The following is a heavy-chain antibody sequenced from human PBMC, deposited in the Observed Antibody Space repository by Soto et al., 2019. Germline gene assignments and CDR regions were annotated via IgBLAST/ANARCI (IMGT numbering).Heavy chain of an antibody. J-gene: IGHJ4*02. CDR2: IIPIFGTA. CDR1: GGTFSSYA. Sequence: ASVKVSCKASGGTFSSYAISWVRQAPGQGLEWMGGIIPIFGTANYAQKFQGRVTITADESTSTAYMELSSLRSEDTAVYYCARGGKRWELLWGLVYWGQGTLVTVSS. CDR3: ARGGKRWELLWGLVY. V-gene: IGHV1-69*13. D-gene: IGHD1-26*01.